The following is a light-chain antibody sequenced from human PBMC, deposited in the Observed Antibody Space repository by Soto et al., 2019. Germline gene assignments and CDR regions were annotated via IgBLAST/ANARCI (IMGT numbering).Light chain of an antibody. CDR3: QQLNSYRQFT. Sequence: DIQLTQSPSFLSASVGDRVTITCRASQGISSYLAWYQQKPGKAPMLLIYAASTLQSGVPSRFSGSGSGTEFTHTISSLQPEDFAAYYCQQLNSYRQFTFGAGNNVYIK. V-gene: IGKV1-9*01. CDR1: QGISSY. CDR2: AAS. J-gene: IGKJ3*01.